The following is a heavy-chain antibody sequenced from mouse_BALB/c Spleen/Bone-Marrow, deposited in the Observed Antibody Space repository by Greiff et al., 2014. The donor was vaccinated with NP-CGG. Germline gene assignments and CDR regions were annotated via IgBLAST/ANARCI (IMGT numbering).Heavy chain of an antibody. CDR1: GYAFTNYL. CDR2: INPGSGGN. CDR3: ARSIYDGYSEAMDY. D-gene: IGHD2-3*01. V-gene: IGHV1-54*03. Sequence: VQRVESGAELVRPGTSVKVSCKASGYAFTNYLIEWVKQRPGQGLEWIGVINPGSGGNNYNEKFKGKATLTADKSSGTAYMQLSSLTSDDSAVYFCARSIYDGYSEAMDYWGQGTSVTVSS. J-gene: IGHJ4*01.